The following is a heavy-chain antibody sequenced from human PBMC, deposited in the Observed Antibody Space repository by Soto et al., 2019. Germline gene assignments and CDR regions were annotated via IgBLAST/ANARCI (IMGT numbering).Heavy chain of an antibody. CDR3: ARRRIQIWLHDY. V-gene: IGHV3-11*01. D-gene: IGHD5-18*01. CDR2: ISSSGSTI. Sequence: QVQLVESGGGLVKPGGSLRLSCAASGFTFSDYYMSWIRQAQGKGLEWVSYISSSGSTIYYADSVKGRFASTRDNAKNSLYLKMKSLRAENTAVYYCARRRIQIWLHDYWGQRTMVTVSS. J-gene: IGHJ4*02. CDR1: GFTFSDYY.